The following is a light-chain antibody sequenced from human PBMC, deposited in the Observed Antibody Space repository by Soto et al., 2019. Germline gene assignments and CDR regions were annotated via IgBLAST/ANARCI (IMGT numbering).Light chain of an antibody. CDR3: SSYTSSSTLLV. J-gene: IGLJ2*01. CDR1: SSDVGSYNR. CDR2: EVS. Sequence: QSVLTQPPSVSGSPGQSVTISCTGTSSDVGSYNRVSWYQQPPGTAPKLMIYEVSNRPSGVPDRFSGSKSGNTASLTISGRQAEDEADYYCSSYTSSSTLLVFGGGTKLTVL. V-gene: IGLV2-18*02.